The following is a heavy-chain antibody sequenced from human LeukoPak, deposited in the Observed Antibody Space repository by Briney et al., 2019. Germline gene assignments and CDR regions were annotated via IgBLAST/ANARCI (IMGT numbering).Heavy chain of an antibody. D-gene: IGHD3-3*01. CDR2: IYHSGST. Sequence: PSETLSLTCTVSGGSISSGGYYWSWIRQPPGKGLERIGYIYHSGSTYYNPSLKSRVTISVDRSKNQFSLKLSSVTAADTAVYYCARDRLDFWSGSQAFDYWGQGTLVTVSS. J-gene: IGHJ4*02. V-gene: IGHV4-30-2*01. CDR1: GGSISSGGYY. CDR3: ARDRLDFWSGSQAFDY.